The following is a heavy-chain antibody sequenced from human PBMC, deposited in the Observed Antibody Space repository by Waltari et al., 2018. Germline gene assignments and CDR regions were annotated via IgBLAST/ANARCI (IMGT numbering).Heavy chain of an antibody. CDR1: GGSISSYY. D-gene: IGHD3-3*01. J-gene: IGHJ5*02. Sequence: QVQLQESGPGLVKPSETLSLTCTVPGGSISSYYWSWIRQPPGKGLEWIGYIYYSGSTNYNPSLKSRVTISVDTSKNQFSLKLSSVTAADTAVYYCARVITIFGVDWFDPWGQGTLVTVSS. CDR2: IYYSGST. CDR3: ARVITIFGVDWFDP. V-gene: IGHV4-59*01.